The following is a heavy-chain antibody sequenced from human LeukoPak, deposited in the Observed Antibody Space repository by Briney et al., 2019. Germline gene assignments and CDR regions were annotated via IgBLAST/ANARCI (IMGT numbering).Heavy chain of an antibody. J-gene: IGHJ5*02. Sequence: SETLSLTCTVSGDSINSKSYYWTWIRQPAGKGLEWIGRIYTTSGSTNYNPSLKSRVLISMDTSKNHISLRLNSVTAADTAVYYCARVEAQWVASHWFDPWGQGAQVTVSS. CDR1: GDSINSKSYY. V-gene: IGHV4-61*02. CDR2: IYTTSGST. CDR3: ARVEAQWVASHWFDP. D-gene: IGHD6-19*01.